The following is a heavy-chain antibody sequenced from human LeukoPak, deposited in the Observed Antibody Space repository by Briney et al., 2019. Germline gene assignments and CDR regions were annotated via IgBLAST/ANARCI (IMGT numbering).Heavy chain of an antibody. V-gene: IGHV1-69*06. CDR2: IIPIFGTA. J-gene: IGHJ4*02. CDR3: ASSWGGHVESKNKFYYFDY. CDR1: GYTFTGYY. Sequence: ASVKVSCKASGYTFTGYYMHWVRQAPGQGLEWMGGIIPIFGTANYAQKFQGRVTITADKSTSTAYMELSSLRSEDTAVYYCASSWGGHVESKNKFYYFDYWGQGTLVTVSS. D-gene: IGHD5-24*01.